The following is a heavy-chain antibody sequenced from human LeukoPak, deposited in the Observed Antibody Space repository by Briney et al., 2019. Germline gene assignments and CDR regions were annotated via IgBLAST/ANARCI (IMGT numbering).Heavy chain of an antibody. CDR1: GFAFGDYA. J-gene: IGHJ4*02. CDR3: TRVLLVYWNSLREFDY. CDR2: IRSKAYGGTT. Sequence: GGSLRLSYTASGFAFGDYAMSWVRQAPGKGLEWVGFIRSKAYGGTTEYAASVKGRFTISRDDSKSIAYLQMNSLKTEDTAVYYCTRVLLVYWNSLREFDYWGQGTLVTVSS. D-gene: IGHD1-7*01. V-gene: IGHV3-49*04.